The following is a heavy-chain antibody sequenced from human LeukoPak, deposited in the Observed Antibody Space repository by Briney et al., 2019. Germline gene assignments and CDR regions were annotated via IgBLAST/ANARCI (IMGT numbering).Heavy chain of an antibody. V-gene: IGHV3-21*01. CDR1: GFTFSSYS. Sequence: GGSLRLSCAASGFTFSSYSMHWVRQAPGKGLEWVSSISSSSSYIYYADSVKGRFTISRDNSKNTLYLQMNSLRAEDTALYYCARGNAMGVWGQGTTVTASS. J-gene: IGHJ6*02. CDR2: ISSSSSYI. CDR3: ARGNAMGV.